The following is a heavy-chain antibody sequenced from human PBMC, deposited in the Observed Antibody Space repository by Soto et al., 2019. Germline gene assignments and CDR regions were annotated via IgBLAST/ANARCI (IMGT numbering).Heavy chain of an antibody. V-gene: IGHV1-3*01. CDR1: GYTFTSYA. Sequence: QVQLVQSGAEVKKPGASVKVSCKASGYTFTSYAMHWVRQAPGQRLEWMGWINAGNGNTKYSQKFQGRVTITRDTSASTAYMELSSLRCEDTAVYYCARTHYYGSGSYRGGFYPWGQGTLVTVSS. D-gene: IGHD3-10*01. J-gene: IGHJ5*02. CDR2: INAGNGNT. CDR3: ARTHYYGSGSYRGGFYP.